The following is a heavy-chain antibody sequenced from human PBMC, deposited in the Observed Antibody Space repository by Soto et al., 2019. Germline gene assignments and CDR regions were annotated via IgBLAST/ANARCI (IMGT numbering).Heavy chain of an antibody. V-gene: IGHV3-30-3*01. CDR2: ISYDGTNK. CDR1: GFTFSTHA. Sequence: QVQLVESGGGVVQPGRSLRLSCADSGFTFSTHAMHWVRQAPGKGLEWVAVISYDGTNKYYADSVKGRFTISRDNPKNTXXXXXXXXXXXXXXXXXXXXXXXXXXXAEYFYHWGQGTLVTVSS. J-gene: IGHJ1*01. CDR3: XXXXXXXXXAEYFYH.